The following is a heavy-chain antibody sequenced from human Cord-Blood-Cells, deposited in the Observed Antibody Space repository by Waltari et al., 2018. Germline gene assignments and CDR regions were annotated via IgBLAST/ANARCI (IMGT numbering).Heavy chain of an antibody. D-gene: IGHD3-9*01. CDR2: ISYDGSNK. CDR1: GFTFSSYA. Sequence: QVQLVESGGGVVQPGRSLRLSCAASGFTFSSYAMHWVRQAPGKGLEWVAVISYDGSNKYYADSVKGRFTISRDKSKNTLYLQMNSLRAEDTAVYYCARAGGGILTGNDYWGQGTLVTVSS. CDR3: ARAGGGILTGNDY. V-gene: IGHV3-30-3*01. J-gene: IGHJ4*02.